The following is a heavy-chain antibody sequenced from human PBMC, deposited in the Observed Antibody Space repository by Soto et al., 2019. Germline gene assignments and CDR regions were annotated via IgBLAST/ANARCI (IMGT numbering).Heavy chain of an antibody. CDR3: ETMQRPPSTGGECYNSRRYSYSAAMAV. J-gene: IGHJ6*02. Sequence: SQTLSLTCAISGDSVSLNSAAWNWIRQSPSRCLAWLGRTYYRSKCYNYYAVSVKSRITLNPDTSKNQFSLQLNSVTLEDTEGSSCETMQRPPSTGGECYNSRRYSYSAAMAVWGQGTTFP. CDR2: TYYRSKCYN. V-gene: IGHV6-1*01. CDR1: GDSVSLNSAA. D-gene: IGHD2-21*01.